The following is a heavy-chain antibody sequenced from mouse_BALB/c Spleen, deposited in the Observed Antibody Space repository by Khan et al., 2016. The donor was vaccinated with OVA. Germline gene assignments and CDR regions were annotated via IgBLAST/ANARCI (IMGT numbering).Heavy chain of an antibody. CDR2: IDPANGKT. Sequence: VQLQQSGAELVKPGASVKLSCTGSGFNIKDTYIQWVKQRPEQGLEWIGRIDPANGKTTYDPKFQGKATITADTSSNTAYLHLSSLTSEDTVVYYCASSLLLYAMDYWGQGTSVTVSS. D-gene: IGHD1-2*01. J-gene: IGHJ4*01. CDR3: ASSLLLYAMDY. V-gene: IGHV14-3*02. CDR1: GFNIKDTY.